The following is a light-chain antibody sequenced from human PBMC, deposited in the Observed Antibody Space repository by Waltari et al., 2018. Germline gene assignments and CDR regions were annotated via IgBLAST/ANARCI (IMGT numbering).Light chain of an antibody. CDR2: EGS. Sequence: QSALTQPASVSGSPGQSITISCTGTSSDVGSYNLSSWYQQHTGNAPKLMIYEGSKRPSGVSNRFSGSKSGNTASLTISGLQAEDEADYYCCSYAGSSTFAVFGGGTKLTVL. CDR1: SSDVGSYNL. V-gene: IGLV2-23*03. J-gene: IGLJ3*02. CDR3: CSYAGSSTFAV.